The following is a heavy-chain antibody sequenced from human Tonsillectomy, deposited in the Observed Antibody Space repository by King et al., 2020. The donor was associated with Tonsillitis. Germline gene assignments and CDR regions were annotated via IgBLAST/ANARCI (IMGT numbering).Heavy chain of an antibody. V-gene: IGHV1-8*01. Sequence: QLVQSGAEVKKPGASVKVSCKASGYTFTSYDINWVRQATGQGLEWMGWMNPNSGNTGYAQKFQGRVTMTRNTSISTAYMELSSLRSEDTAVYYCARGYYGDYGYYYYYMDVWGKGTTVTVSS. CDR1: GYTFTSYD. CDR2: MNPNSGNT. J-gene: IGHJ6*03. D-gene: IGHD4-17*01. CDR3: ARGYYGDYGYYYYYMDV.